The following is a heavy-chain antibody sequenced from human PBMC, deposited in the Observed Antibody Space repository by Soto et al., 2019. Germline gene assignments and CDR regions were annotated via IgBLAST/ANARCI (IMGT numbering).Heavy chain of an antibody. CDR3: TSSRGYSYGQVYYYGMDV. CDR1: GFTFSGSA. CDR2: TRSKANSYAT. Sequence: GGSLRLSCAASGFTFSGSAMHWVRQASGKGLEWVGRTRSKANSYATAYAASVKGRFTISRDDSKNTAYLQMNSLKTEDTAVYYCTSSRGYSYGQVYYYGMDVWGQGTTVTVSS. D-gene: IGHD5-18*01. V-gene: IGHV3-73*01. J-gene: IGHJ6*02.